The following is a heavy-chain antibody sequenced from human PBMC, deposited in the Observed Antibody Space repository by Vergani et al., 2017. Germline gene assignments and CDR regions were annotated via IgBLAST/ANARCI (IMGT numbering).Heavy chain of an antibody. CDR1: GFTFSSYG. V-gene: IGHV3-30*02. CDR2: IRYDGSNK. J-gene: IGHJ4*02. CDR3: AKETYYYDSSGPGYFDY. D-gene: IGHD3-22*01. Sequence: QVQLVESGGGVVQPGGSLRLSCAASGFTFSSYGMHWVRQAPGKGLEWVAFIRYDGSNKYYADYVKGRFTISRDNSKNTLYLQMNSLRAEDTAVYYCAKETYYYDSSGPGYFDYWGQGTLVTVSS.